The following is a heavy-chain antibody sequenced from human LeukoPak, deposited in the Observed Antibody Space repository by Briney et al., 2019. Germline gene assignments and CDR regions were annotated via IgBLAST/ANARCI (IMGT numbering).Heavy chain of an antibody. D-gene: IGHD3-16*01. V-gene: IGHV3-23*01. CDR2: ISDSGGST. CDR3: ARLKLGAYLDL. CDR1: GFKFDAYP. J-gene: IGHJ2*01. Sequence: GGSLRLSCAASGFKFDAYPMSWVRQAPGKGLEWVSSISDSGGSTHYAESVRGRFSLSRDNFEKTLYLQMNRLRAEDTAVYYCARLKLGAYLDLWGRGTLVTVSS.